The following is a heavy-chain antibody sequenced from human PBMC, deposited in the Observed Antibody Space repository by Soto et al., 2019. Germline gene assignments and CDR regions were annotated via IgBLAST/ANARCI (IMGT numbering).Heavy chain of an antibody. J-gene: IGHJ6*02. V-gene: IGHV3-23*01. CDR1: GFTFSSYA. CDR2: ISGSGGST. CDR3: AKDRYGSGSYPYYYGMDV. D-gene: IGHD3-10*01. Sequence: GGSLRLSCAASGFTFSSYAMSWVRQAPGKGLEWVSAISGSGGSTYYADSVKGRFTISRDNSKNTLYLQMNSLRAEDTAVYYCAKDRYGSGSYPYYYGMDVWGQGTTVTVSS.